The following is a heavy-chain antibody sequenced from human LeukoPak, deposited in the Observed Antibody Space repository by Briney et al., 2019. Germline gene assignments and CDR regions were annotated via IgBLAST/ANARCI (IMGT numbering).Heavy chain of an antibody. J-gene: IGHJ5*02. Sequence: GRSLRLSCAASGSTFSSYAMHWVRQAPGKGLEWVAVISYDGSNKYYADSVKGRFTISRDNSKNTLYLQMNSLRAEDTAVYYCACPGRNYYGSGSYPFDPWGQGTLVTVSS. CDR1: GSTFSSYA. V-gene: IGHV3-30-3*01. D-gene: IGHD3-10*01. CDR2: ISYDGSNK. CDR3: ACPGRNYYGSGSYPFDP.